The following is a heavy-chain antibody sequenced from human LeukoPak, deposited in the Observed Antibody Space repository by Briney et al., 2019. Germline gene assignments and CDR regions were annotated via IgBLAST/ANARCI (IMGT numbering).Heavy chain of an antibody. CDR3: ASRSSGYDSSGDAFDI. CDR2: VSGSGGNT. D-gene: IGHD5-12*01. CDR1: GFTFSNSA. Sequence: TGGSLRLSCTASGFTFSNSAMSWVRQAPGKGLEWVSAVSGSGGNTYYADSVKGRFTISRDNAKNTLYLQMNSLRAEDTAVYYCASRSSGYDSSGDAFDIWGQGTMVTVSS. V-gene: IGHV3-23*01. J-gene: IGHJ3*02.